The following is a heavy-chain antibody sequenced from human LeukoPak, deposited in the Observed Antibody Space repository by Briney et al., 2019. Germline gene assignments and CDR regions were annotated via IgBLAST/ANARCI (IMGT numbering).Heavy chain of an antibody. CDR3: ARAYRVDIVATITRLDAFDI. Sequence: KPSETLSLTCAVYGGSFSGYYWSWIRQPPGKGLEWIGEINHSGSTNYNPSLKSRVTMSVDTSKNQFSLKLSSVTAADTAVYYCARAYRVDIVATITRLDAFDIWGQGTMVTVSS. J-gene: IGHJ3*02. D-gene: IGHD5-12*01. CDR1: GGSFSGYY. V-gene: IGHV4-34*01. CDR2: INHSGST.